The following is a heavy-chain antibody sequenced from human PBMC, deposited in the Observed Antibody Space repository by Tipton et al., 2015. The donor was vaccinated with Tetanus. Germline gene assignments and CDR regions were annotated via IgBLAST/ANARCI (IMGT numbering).Heavy chain of an antibody. CDR1: GFIFSSYG. CDR2: SWYDGTDK. D-gene: IGHD2-15*01. V-gene: IGHV3-33*01. CDR3: AREAGCSGGSCFSGGFDN. J-gene: IGHJ4*02. Sequence: SLRLSCAASGFIFSSYGIHWVRQAPGKGLEWVADSWYDGTDKYYADSVKGRFTISRDNSKNTLYLQMNSIRAEDAAAYYCAREAGCSGGSCFSGGFDNWGQGTQVTVSS.